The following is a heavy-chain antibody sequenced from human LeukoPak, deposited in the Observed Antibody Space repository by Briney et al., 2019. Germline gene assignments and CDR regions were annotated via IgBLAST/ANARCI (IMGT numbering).Heavy chain of an antibody. CDR3: ARGAIAAAGTYYFDY. Sequence: GGSLGLSCAASEFTFSTYGMHWVRQAPGKGLEWVAVISYDGSYKFYADSVKGRFTISRDNSKSTLYLQMNSLRAEDTAVYYCARGAIAAAGTYYFDYWGQGTLVTVSS. V-gene: IGHV3-30*03. CDR2: ISYDGSYK. J-gene: IGHJ4*02. D-gene: IGHD6-13*01. CDR1: EFTFSTYG.